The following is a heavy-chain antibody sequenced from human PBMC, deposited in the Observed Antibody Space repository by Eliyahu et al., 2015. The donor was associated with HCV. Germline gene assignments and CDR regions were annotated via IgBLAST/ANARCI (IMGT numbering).Heavy chain of an antibody. V-gene: IGHV3-33*01. Sequence: QVQLVESGXGVVQPGRSLRXSXXAXGXPFSSYGMHXVRQAPGKGLEWVAVIWYDGSNKYYADSVKGRFTISRDNSKNTLYLQMNSLRAEDTAVYYCARDRHYDSSGYWDYWGQRTLVTVSS. CDR1: GXPFSSYG. CDR3: ARDRHYDSSGYWDY. D-gene: IGHD3-22*01. J-gene: IGHJ4*02. CDR2: IWYDGSNK.